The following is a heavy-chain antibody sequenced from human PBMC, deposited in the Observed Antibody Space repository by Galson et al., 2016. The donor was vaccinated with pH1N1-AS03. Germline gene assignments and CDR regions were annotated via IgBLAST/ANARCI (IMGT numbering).Heavy chain of an antibody. Sequence: TLSLTCTVSGDSVSSGSYFWSWIRQHSGKGLEWIGSIYYSENSYFSPSLKNRVTMSIDSSNNQFSLKVRSVTAADTAVYFCARSLTMTFDYWGQGTLVTVSS. J-gene: IGHJ4*02. CDR2: IYYSENS. CDR1: GDSVSSGSYF. V-gene: IGHV4-31*03. CDR3: ARSLTMTFDY. D-gene: IGHD3-3*01.